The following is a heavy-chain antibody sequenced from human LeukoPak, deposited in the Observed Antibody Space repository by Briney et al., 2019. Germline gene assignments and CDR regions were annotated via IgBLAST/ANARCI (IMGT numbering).Heavy chain of an antibody. V-gene: IGHV1-69*01. CDR1: GGTFSSYA. CDR3: AKNQDYGGSTLYYFDY. Sequence: SSVKVSCKASGGTFSSYAISWVRQAPGQGLEWMGGIIPIFGTANYAQKFQGRVTITADESTSTAYMELSSLRSEDTAVYHCAKNQDYGGSTLYYFDYWGQGTLVTVSS. CDR2: IIPIFGTA. D-gene: IGHD4-23*01. J-gene: IGHJ4*02.